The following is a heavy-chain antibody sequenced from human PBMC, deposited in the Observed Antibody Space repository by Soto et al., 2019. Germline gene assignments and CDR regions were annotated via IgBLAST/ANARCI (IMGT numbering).Heavy chain of an antibody. D-gene: IGHD5-18*01. CDR1: GGSISNYY. V-gene: IGHV4-59*01. J-gene: IGHJ5*02. Sequence: SGTLSLTCTVSGGSISNYYWSWIRQPPGRGLEWIGHIFYSGSTNYNPALKSRVTISVDTSKSQFSLKLSSVTAADTAVYYCAKDSGYNYGYFRWFDPWGQGTLVTVS. CDR3: AKDSGYNYGYFRWFDP. CDR2: IFYSGST.